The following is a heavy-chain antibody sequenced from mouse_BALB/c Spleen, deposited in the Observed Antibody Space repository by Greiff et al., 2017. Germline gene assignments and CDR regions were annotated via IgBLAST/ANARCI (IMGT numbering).Heavy chain of an antibody. J-gene: IGHJ4*01. CDR1: GFTFSSFG. D-gene: IGHD1-1*01. CDR2: ISSGSSTI. Sequence: EVKLMESGGGLVQPGGSRKLSCAASGFTFSSFGMHWVRQAPEKGLEWVAYISSGSSTIYYADTVKGRFTISRDNPKNTLFLQMTSLRSEDTAMYYCARSGLRLTFAMDYWGQGTSVTVSS. V-gene: IGHV5-17*02. CDR3: ARSGLRLTFAMDY.